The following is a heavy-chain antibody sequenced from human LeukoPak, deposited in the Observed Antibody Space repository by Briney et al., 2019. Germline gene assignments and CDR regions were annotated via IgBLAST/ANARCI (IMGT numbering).Heavy chain of an antibody. V-gene: IGHV5-51*01. Sequence: GESLKISCKGSGNSFSYWIGWVRQMPGKGLEWMGIIYPGDSDTRYSPSFQGQVTISADKSISTAYLQWSSLRASDTAIYYCARRLPGTVGAGPFDYWGQGTLVTVSS. D-gene: IGHD1-26*01. CDR1: GNSFSYW. J-gene: IGHJ4*02. CDR2: IYPGDSDT. CDR3: ARRLPGTVGAGPFDY.